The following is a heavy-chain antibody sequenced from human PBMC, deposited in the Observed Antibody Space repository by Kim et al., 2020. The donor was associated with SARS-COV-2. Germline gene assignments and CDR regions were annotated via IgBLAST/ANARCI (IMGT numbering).Heavy chain of an antibody. CDR3: AHDSPGLYGVDV. CDR2: IYGNDEK. D-gene: IGHD2-8*01. J-gene: IGHJ6*02. CDR1: GFSLTPDRLVG. Sequence: SGPTLVNPTQTLTLTCSFSGFSLTPDRLVGVTWVRQPPGKALEWLALIYGNDEKRYTPSLKSRLTIAKDTTENRVVLTLTNGDPVDTGTYYCAHDSPGLYGVDVWGQGTTVPVSS. V-gene: IGHV2-5*01.